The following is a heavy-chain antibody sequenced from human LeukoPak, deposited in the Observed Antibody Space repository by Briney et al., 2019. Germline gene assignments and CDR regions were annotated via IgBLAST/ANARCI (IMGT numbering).Heavy chain of an antibody. CDR3: ARDGHGDSSSWRFRFDP. V-gene: IGHV3-21*01. D-gene: IGHD6-13*01. Sequence: TGGSLRLSCAASGFTFSSYSMNWVRQAPGKGLEWVSSISSSSSYIYYADSVKGRFTISRDNAKNSLHLQMNSLRAEDTAVYYCARDGHGDSSSWRFRFDPWGQGTLVTVSS. J-gene: IGHJ5*02. CDR2: ISSSSSYI. CDR1: GFTFSSYS.